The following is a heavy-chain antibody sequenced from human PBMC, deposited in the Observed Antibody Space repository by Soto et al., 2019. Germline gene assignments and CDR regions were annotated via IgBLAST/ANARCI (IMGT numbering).Heavy chain of an antibody. J-gene: IGHJ6*04. CDR3: TRDSLWHYEILPDYYYGMDV. D-gene: IGHD3-22*01. CDR2: IRSKAYGGTT. CDR1: GFTFGDYA. Sequence: GSLRLSCTASGFTFGDYAMSWFRQAPGKGLEWVGFIRSKAYGGTTEYAASVKGRFTISRDDSKSIACLQMNSLKTEDTAVYYCTRDSLWHYEILPDYYYGMDVWGEGTTVTVSS. V-gene: IGHV3-49*03.